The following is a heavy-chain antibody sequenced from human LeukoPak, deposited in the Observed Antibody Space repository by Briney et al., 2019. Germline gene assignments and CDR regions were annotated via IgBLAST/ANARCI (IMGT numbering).Heavy chain of an antibody. CDR2: IKSKTDGGTT. J-gene: IGHJ6*03. CDR3: TTAADCSSTSCYDYYYYYYMDV. D-gene: IGHD2-2*01. V-gene: IGHV3-15*01. CDR1: GFTFSNAW. Sequence: GGSLRLSCAASGFTFSNAWMSWVRQAPGKGLEWVGRIKSKTDGGTTDYAAPVKGRFTISRDDSKNTLYLQMNSLKTEDTAVYYCTTAADCSSTSCYDYYYYYYMDVWGKGTTVTVSS.